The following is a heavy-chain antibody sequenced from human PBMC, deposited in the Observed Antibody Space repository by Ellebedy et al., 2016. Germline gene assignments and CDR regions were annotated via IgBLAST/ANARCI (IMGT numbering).Heavy chain of an antibody. D-gene: IGHD3-9*01. CDR2: ISYDGSNK. Sequence: GGSLRLXXAASGFTFSSYGMHWVRQAPGKGLEWVAVISYDGSNKYYADSVKGRFTISRDNSKNTLYLQMNSLRAEDTAVYYCAKDFYSLRGYYNFWGQGTLVTVSS. V-gene: IGHV3-30*18. J-gene: IGHJ4*02. CDR1: GFTFSSYG. CDR3: AKDFYSLRGYYNF.